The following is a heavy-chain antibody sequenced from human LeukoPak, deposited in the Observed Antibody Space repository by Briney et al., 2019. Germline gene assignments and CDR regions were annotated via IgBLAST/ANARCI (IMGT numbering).Heavy chain of an antibody. CDR2: IFHSGST. D-gene: IGHD5-24*01. CDR1: GYSISSGYY. J-gene: IGHJ4*02. CDR3: AKDSGYKPDY. Sequence: SETLSLTCTVSGYSISSGYYWGWIRQPPGKGLEWIGSIFHSGSTYYNPSLKSRVTISVDTSKNQFSLKLSSVTAADTAVYYCAKDSGYKPDYWGQGTLVTVSS. V-gene: IGHV4-38-2*02.